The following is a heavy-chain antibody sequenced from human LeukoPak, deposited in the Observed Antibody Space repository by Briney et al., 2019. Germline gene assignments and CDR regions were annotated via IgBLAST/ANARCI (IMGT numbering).Heavy chain of an antibody. CDR3: ARRGDILTDYAFAY. V-gene: IGHV4-39*01. D-gene: IGHD3-9*01. CDR2: IYYSGTT. CDR1: GCSINSNSHH. J-gene: IGHJ4*02. Sequence: SETLSLTCSVSGCSINSNSHHWDWIRQAPGKGLEWIGNIYYSGTTSYNPSLKSRVTISVDTAKNQFSLRLSSVTAADTAVYYCARRGDILTDYAFAYWGQGTLVTVSS.